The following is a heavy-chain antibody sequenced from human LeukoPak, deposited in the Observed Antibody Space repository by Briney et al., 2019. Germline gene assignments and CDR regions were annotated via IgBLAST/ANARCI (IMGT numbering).Heavy chain of an antibody. Sequence: PSETLSLTCTVSGGSISSGSYYWSWIRQPAGKGLEWIGRIYTSGSTNYNPSLKSRVTISVDTSKNQFSLKLSPATAADTAVYYCARGTTYWGQGTLVTVSS. V-gene: IGHV4-61*02. J-gene: IGHJ4*02. D-gene: IGHD1-1*01. CDR3: ARGTTY. CDR2: IYTSGST. CDR1: GGSISSGSYY.